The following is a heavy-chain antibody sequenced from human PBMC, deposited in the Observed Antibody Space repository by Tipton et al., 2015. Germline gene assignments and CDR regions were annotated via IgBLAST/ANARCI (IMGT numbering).Heavy chain of an antibody. D-gene: IGHD5-24*01. J-gene: IGHJ4*02. CDR3: ARMETSGGWLQLPHFDY. V-gene: IGHV4-61*01. CDR2: INYSGST. Sequence: TLSLTCTVSGGSVSSARYYWSWIRQPPGKGLEWIGCINYSGSTTYNPSLKSRATISVDTSKNQFSLKLSSVTAADTAVYYCARMETSGGWLQLPHFDYWGQGTLVTVSS. CDR1: GGSVSSARYY.